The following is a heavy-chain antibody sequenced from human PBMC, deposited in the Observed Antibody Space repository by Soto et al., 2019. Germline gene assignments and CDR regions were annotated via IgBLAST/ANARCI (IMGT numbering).Heavy chain of an antibody. Sequence: ASVKVSCKASGYTFTTYDFNWVRQAPGQGLEWMGWLNPKSGNTGSAQKFQGRVTMTRDSSISTVYMELSSLSSDDTAIYYCARVAGSPDYWGQGTRVTVSS. CDR3: ARVAGSPDY. V-gene: IGHV1-8*01. D-gene: IGHD1-26*01. CDR1: GYTFTTYD. CDR2: LNPKSGNT. J-gene: IGHJ4*02.